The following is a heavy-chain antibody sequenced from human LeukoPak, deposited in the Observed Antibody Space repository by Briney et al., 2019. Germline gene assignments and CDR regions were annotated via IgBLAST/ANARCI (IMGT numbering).Heavy chain of an antibody. Sequence: ASVKVSCKASGYTFTSYGISWVRQAPGQGLEWMGWISTYSGNTKYAQKLQGRVTMTTDTSTSTAYMELRGLGSDDTAVYYCARDSHSGSDLDYWGQGTLVTVSS. CDR1: GYTFTSYG. J-gene: IGHJ4*02. V-gene: IGHV1-18*01. CDR3: ARDSHSGSDLDY. D-gene: IGHD1-26*01. CDR2: ISTYSGNT.